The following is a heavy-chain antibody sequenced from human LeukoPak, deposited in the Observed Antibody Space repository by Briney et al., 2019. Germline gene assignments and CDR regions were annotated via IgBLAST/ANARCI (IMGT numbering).Heavy chain of an antibody. J-gene: IGHJ6*03. V-gene: IGHV1-8*03. Sequence: ASVKVSCKASGYSFTSFDINWVRQASGQGLEWMGWMNPNSGNTGYAEKFQGRVTITGNTSISTVYMELSSLTSDDTALYYCARGPLIGEHYYYYMDVWGTGTTITVSS. CDR3: ARGPLIGEHYYYYMDV. CDR2: MNPNSGNT. CDR1: GYSFTSFD. D-gene: IGHD7-27*01.